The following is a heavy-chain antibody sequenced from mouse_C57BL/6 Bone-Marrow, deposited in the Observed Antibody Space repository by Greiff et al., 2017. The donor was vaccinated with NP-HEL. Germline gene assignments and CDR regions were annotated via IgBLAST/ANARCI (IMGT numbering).Heavy chain of an antibody. Sequence: EVQLQESGTVLARPGASVKMSCKTSGYTFTSYWMHWVKQRPGQGLEWIGAIYPGNSDTSYNQKFKGKAKLTAVTSDSTAYMELSSLTNEDSAVYYCTPLLCPYWYFDVWGKGTTVTVSA. CDR2: IYPGNSDT. CDR1: GYTFTSYW. V-gene: IGHV1-5*01. CDR3: TPLLCPYWYFDV. J-gene: IGHJ1*03. D-gene: IGHD1-1*02.